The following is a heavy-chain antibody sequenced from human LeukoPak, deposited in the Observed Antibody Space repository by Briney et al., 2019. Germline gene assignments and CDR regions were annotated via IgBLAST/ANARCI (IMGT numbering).Heavy chain of an antibody. Sequence: GGSLRLSCAASGFTFRDFAMSWVRQAPGKGLEWVSAISGDAHSTYYADSLKGRFTISRDNSKNTLYLQMNSLRAADTATYFCVKDAPLPFDFWAQGALVIVSS. J-gene: IGHJ4*02. V-gene: IGHV3-23*01. CDR3: VKDAPLPFDF. CDR1: GFTFRDFA. CDR2: ISGDAHST.